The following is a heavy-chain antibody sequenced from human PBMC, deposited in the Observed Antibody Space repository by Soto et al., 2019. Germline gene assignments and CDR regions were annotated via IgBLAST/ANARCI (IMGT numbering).Heavy chain of an antibody. V-gene: IGHV4-30-4*01. D-gene: IGHD6-6*01. Sequence: TLSLTCTDSGGSISSGDYCWSWIRQPPGKGLEWIGYIYYSGSTYYNPSLKSRVTISVDTSKNQFSLKLSSVTAADTAVYYCAGDRYREEQLAYYGMDVWGQGTTVTVSS. CDR1: GGSISSGDYC. CDR3: AGDRYREEQLAYYGMDV. CDR2: IYYSGST. J-gene: IGHJ6*02.